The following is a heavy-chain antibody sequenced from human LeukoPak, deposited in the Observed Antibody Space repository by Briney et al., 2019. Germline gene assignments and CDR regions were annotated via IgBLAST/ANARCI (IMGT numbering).Heavy chain of an antibody. CDR2: INPNSGGT. CDR1: GYTFTGYY. V-gene: IGHV1-2*06. CDR3: ARAPGDSSGYIH. Sequence: ASVKVSCKASGYTFTGYYRHWVRQAPGQALEWMGRINPNSGGTNYAQKFQGRVTMTRDTSISTAYMELSRLRSDDTAVYYCARAPGDSSGYIHWGQGTLVTVSS. J-gene: IGHJ4*02. D-gene: IGHD3-22*01.